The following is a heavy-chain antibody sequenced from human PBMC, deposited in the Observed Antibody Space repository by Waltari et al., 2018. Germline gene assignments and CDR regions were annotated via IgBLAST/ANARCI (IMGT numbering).Heavy chain of an antibody. J-gene: IGHJ5*02. Sequence: QVQLQESGPGLVKPSETLSLTCTVSGGSISSYYWSWIRQPPGKGLEWIGYIYYSGSTNYNPSLKSRVTISVDTSKNQFSLKLSSVTAADTAVYYCARGLSPYYDFWSGGTNWFDPWGQGTLVTVSS. CDR2: IYYSGST. D-gene: IGHD3-3*01. V-gene: IGHV4-59*08. CDR1: GGSISSYY. CDR3: ARGLSPYYDFWSGGTNWFDP.